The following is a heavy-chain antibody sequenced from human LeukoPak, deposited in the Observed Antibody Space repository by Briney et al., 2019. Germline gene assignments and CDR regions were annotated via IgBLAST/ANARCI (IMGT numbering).Heavy chain of an antibody. CDR2: ISSSSSYI. D-gene: IGHD6-6*01. V-gene: IGHV3-21*01. Sequence: PGGSLRLSCAASGFTFSSYSMNWVRQAPGKGLEWVSSISSSSSYIYYADSVKGRFTISRDNAKNSLYLQMNSLRAEDTAVYYCAREDEQTSSTFDYWGQGTLVTVSS. J-gene: IGHJ4*02. CDR3: AREDEQTSSTFDY. CDR1: GFTFSSYS.